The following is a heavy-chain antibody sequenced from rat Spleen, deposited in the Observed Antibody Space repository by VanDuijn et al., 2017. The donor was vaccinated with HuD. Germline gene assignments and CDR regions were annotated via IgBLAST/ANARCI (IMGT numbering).Heavy chain of an antibody. CDR3: ATHGSYYSSPPFAY. CDR1: GFTFSSFW. CDR2: INTDGSRT. D-gene: IGHD1-2*01. Sequence: EVQLVETGGGLVQPGRSLKLSCVASGFTFSSFWMYWIRQAPGKGLEWVSSINTDGSRTHYRDSVKGRFTLSRDNAKNTLYLQMDSLRSEDTATYYCATHGSYYSSPPFAYWGQGTLVTVSS. J-gene: IGHJ3*01. V-gene: IGHV5-58*01.